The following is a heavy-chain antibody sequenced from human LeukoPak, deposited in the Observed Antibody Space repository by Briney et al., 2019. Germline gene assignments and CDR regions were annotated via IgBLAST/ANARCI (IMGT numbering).Heavy chain of an antibody. D-gene: IGHD5-24*01. CDR2: ISSNGGST. CDR1: GFTFSSYG. J-gene: IGHJ4*02. V-gene: IGHV3-64*01. Sequence: GRSLRLSCAASGFTFSSYGMHWVRQAPGKGLEYVSAISSNGGSTYYANSVKGRFTISRDNSKNTLYLQMGSLRAEDMAVYYCARDPRGGWLQLPHYYFDYWGQGTLVTVSS. CDR3: ARDPRGGWLQLPHYYFDY.